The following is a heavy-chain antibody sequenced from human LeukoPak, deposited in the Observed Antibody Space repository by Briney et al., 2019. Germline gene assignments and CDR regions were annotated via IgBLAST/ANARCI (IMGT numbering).Heavy chain of an antibody. CDR2: ISGSGVRT. V-gene: IGHV3-21*04. J-gene: IGHJ4*02. Sequence: GGSLRLSCAASGFTVSTNCMTWVRQAPGKGLEWVSAISGSGVRTYYADSVKGRFTISRDNAKNSLFLQMNSLRVEDTAVYYCARGGGSSDYWGQGTLVTVSS. CDR3: ARGGGSSDY. CDR1: GFTVSTNC. D-gene: IGHD1-26*01.